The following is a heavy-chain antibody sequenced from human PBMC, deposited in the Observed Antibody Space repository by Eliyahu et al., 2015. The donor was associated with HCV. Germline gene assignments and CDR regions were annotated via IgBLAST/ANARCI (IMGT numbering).Heavy chain of an antibody. CDR2: INPNSGGT. CDR3: ARHYDSSGYSGMDV. CDR1: GXTFTGYY. J-gene: IGHJ6*02. D-gene: IGHD3-22*01. V-gene: IGHV1-2*04. Sequence: QVQLVQSGAEVKKPGASVKVSCXASGXTFTGYYMHWVRPAPGQGLEWMGWINPNSGGTNYAQKFQGWVTMTRDTSISTAYMELSRLRSDDTAVYYCARHYDSSGYSGMDVWGQGTTVTVSS.